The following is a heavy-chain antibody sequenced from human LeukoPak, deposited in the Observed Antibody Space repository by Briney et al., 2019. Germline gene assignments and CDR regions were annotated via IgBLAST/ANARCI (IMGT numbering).Heavy chain of an antibody. D-gene: IGHD4-17*01. CDR2: IYYTGST. CDR3: ARGANYGDYGLDAFDV. Sequence: PSEXLSLTCTVSGGSISSNYWSWIRQPPGKGLEWIGYIYYTGSTTYSPSLRSRVTMSVDTSKNQFSLKLTSVTAADTAVYHCARGANYGDYGLDAFDVWGQGTMVTVSS. V-gene: IGHV4-59*01. J-gene: IGHJ3*01. CDR1: GGSISSNY.